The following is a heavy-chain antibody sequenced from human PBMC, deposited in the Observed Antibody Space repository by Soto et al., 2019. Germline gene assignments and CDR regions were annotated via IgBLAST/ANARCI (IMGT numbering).Heavy chain of an antibody. J-gene: IGHJ6*02. CDR1: RFTFSSYG. CDR3: AKTLSGYNYAPSGSYYYGMDV. D-gene: IGHD5-18*01. CDR2: ISYDGSNK. Sequence: QVQLVESGGGVVQPGRSLRLSCAASRFTFSSYGMHWVRQAPGKGLEWVAVISYDGSNKYYADSVKGRFTISRDNSKNTLYLQMNSLRAEDTAVYYCAKTLSGYNYAPSGSYYYGMDVWGQGTTVTVSS. V-gene: IGHV3-30*18.